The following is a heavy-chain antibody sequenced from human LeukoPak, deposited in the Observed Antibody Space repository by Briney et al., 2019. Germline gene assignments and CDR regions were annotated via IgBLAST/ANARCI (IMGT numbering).Heavy chain of an antibody. CDR2: INHIVST. CDR1: GGSFSGYY. V-gene: IGHV4-34*01. CDR3: ARCNIPGIAVAGTGFDY. J-gene: IGHJ4*02. Sequence: SETLSLTCAVYGGSFSGYYWSWIRQPPGKGLEWIGEINHIVSTNYNPSLKSRVTISVGTSKNQLSLKLSSVTAADTAVYYCARCNIPGIAVAGTGFDYWGQGTLVTVSS. D-gene: IGHD6-19*01.